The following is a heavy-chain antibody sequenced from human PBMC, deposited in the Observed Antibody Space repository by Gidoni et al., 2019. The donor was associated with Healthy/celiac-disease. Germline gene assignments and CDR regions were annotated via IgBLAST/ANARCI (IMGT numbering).Heavy chain of an antibody. CDR3: ARGWGTVGATINDY. CDR2: IYYSGST. Sequence: QVQLQESGPGLVKPSQTLSLTCTVSGGSISSGGYYWCWIRQHPGKGLEWIGYIYYSGSTYYNPSLKSRVTISVDTSKNQFSLKLSSVTAADTAVYYCARGWGTVGATINDYWGQGTLVTVSS. CDR1: GGSISSGGYY. J-gene: IGHJ4*02. V-gene: IGHV4-31*03. D-gene: IGHD1-26*01.